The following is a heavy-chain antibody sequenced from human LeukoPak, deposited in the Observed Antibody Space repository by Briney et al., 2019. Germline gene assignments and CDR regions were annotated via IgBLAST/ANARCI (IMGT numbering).Heavy chain of an antibody. CDR2: ISYDGSNK. CDR1: GFTFSSYA. V-gene: IGHV3-30-3*01. J-gene: IGHJ4*02. D-gene: IGHD6-6*01. Sequence: GGSLRLSCAASGFTFSSYAMHWVRQAPGKGLEWVAVISYDGSNKYYADSVKGRFTISRDNSKNTLYLQMNSLRAEDTAAYYCARDRYSARPGVWYFDYWGQGTLVTVSS. CDR3: ARDRYSARPGVWYFDY.